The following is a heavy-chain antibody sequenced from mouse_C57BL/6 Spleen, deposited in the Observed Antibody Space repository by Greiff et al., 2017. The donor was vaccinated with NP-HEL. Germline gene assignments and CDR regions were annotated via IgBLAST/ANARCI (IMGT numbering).Heavy chain of an antibody. V-gene: IGHV5-4*01. CDR3: ARDRNYYGSSPWLMDY. D-gene: IGHD1-1*01. J-gene: IGHJ4*01. Sequence: EVHLVESGGGLVKPGGSLKLSCAASGFTFSSYAMSWVRQTPEKRLEWVATISDGGSYTYYPDNVKGRFTISRDNAKNNLYLQMSHLKAEDTAMYYCARDRNYYGSSPWLMDYWGQGTSVTVSS. CDR2: ISDGGSYT. CDR1: GFTFSSYA.